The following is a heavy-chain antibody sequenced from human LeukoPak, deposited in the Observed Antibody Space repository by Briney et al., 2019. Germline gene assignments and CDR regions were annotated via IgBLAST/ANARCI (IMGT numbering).Heavy chain of an antibody. Sequence: ASVKVSCKISGYTFTELSIHWVRQAPGKGLEWLGGFDPEDGETMYAQTLQGRVIMTEDTSTDTAYMELSSLRSDDTAVYYCARGIVVVPAAPDYWGQGILVTVSS. CDR1: GYTFTELS. D-gene: IGHD2-2*01. CDR2: FDPEDGET. CDR3: ARGIVVVPAAPDY. J-gene: IGHJ4*02. V-gene: IGHV1-24*01.